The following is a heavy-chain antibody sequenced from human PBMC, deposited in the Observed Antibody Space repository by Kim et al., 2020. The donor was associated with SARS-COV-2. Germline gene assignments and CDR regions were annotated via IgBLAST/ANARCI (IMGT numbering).Heavy chain of an antibody. CDR3: ARVAAAAGTSDP. CDR1: GGTFSSYA. D-gene: IGHD6-13*01. CDR2: IIPLFVPS. Sequence: SVKVSCKASGGTFSSYAISWVRQAPGHGLAWMGVIIPLFVPSTSSPPFQGRVPITADESTSTAYMELSSLRSEDTAVEYCARVAAAAGTSDPWGQGT. V-gene: IGHV1-69*13. J-gene: IGHJ5*02.